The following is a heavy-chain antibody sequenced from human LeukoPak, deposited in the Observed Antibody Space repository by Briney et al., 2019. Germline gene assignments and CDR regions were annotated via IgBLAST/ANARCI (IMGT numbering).Heavy chain of an antibody. Sequence: GASVKLSCKASGNSFTTYYIHWVRQAPGQGLEWMGIINPNGGGSTYAQKLQGRVRMTRDMSTTTFYMEMTTLISEDTAVYYCARSPPWSFLTGYFFDYWGQGTLVTVSS. CDR3: ARSPPWSFLTGYFFDY. CDR2: INPNGGGS. CDR1: GNSFTTYY. V-gene: IGHV1-46*04. D-gene: IGHD3-9*01. J-gene: IGHJ4*02.